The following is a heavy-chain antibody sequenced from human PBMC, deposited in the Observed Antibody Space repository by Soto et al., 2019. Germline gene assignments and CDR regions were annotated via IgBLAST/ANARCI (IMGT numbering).Heavy chain of an antibody. CDR3: ARDRGYCSSTSCSRNWFDP. Sequence: GESLKISCAASGFTFSSYEMNWVRQAPGKGLEWVSYISSSGSTIYYADSVKGRFTISRDNAKNSLYLQMNSLRAEDTAVYYCARDRGYCSSTSCSRNWFDPWGQGTLVTVSS. CDR2: ISSSGSTI. CDR1: GFTFSSYE. V-gene: IGHV3-48*03. D-gene: IGHD2-2*01. J-gene: IGHJ5*02.